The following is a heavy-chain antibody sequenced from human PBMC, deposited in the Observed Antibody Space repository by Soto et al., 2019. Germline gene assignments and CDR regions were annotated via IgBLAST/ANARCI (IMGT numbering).Heavy chain of an antibody. J-gene: IGHJ4*02. CDR2: ISGTGRST. CDR1: GFTFSNCA. Sequence: GGSLRLSCEASGFTFSNCAMSWVRQAPGKGLEWVSGISGTGRSTFYADSVKDRFTISRDNSKNTVYLQMTSLRAEDTAVYYCAKGNTSGWYFFDYWGQGTLVTVSS. D-gene: IGHD6-19*01. V-gene: IGHV3-23*01. CDR3: AKGNTSGWYFFDY.